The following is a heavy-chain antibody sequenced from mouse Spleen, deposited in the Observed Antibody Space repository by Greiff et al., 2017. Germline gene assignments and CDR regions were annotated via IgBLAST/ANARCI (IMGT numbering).Heavy chain of an antibody. D-gene: IGHD3-1*01. Sequence: QVQLKQPGAELVMPGASVKLSCKASGYTFTSYWMHWVKQRPGQGLEWIGEIDPSDSYTNYNQKFKGKATLTVDKSSSTAYMQLSSLTSEDSAVYYCAREGANWGQGTTLTVSS. CDR1: GYTFTSYW. CDR3: AREGAN. J-gene: IGHJ2*01. CDR2: IDPSDSYT. V-gene: IGHV1-69*01.